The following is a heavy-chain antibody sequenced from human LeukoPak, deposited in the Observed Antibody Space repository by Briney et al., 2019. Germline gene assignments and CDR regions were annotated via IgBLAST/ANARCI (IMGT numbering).Heavy chain of an antibody. J-gene: IGHJ4*02. CDR1: GGSISSSSYY. V-gene: IGHV4-39*01. CDR2: IFYSGTT. D-gene: IGHD3-3*01. Sequence: SETLSLTCTVSGGSISSSSYYWGWIRQPPGKGPEWLGTIFYSGTTYDNPSLKSRVTISVDTSKNQFSLKLSSVTAADTAVYYCARVGEYYDFPYWGQGTLVTVSS. CDR3: ARVGEYYDFPY.